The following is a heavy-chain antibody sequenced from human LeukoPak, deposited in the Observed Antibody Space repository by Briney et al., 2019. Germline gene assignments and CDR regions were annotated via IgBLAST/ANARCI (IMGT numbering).Heavy chain of an antibody. CDR1: AYTFTGYY. Sequence: ASVKVSCKASAYTFTGYYMHWVRQAPGQGLELMGWINPNSGGTNYAQKFQGRVTMTRDTSISTAYMELSRLRSDDTAVYYCARKGRSGFWFDPWGQGTLVTVSS. J-gene: IGHJ5*02. CDR2: INPNSGGT. CDR3: ARKGRSGFWFDP. V-gene: IGHV1-2*02.